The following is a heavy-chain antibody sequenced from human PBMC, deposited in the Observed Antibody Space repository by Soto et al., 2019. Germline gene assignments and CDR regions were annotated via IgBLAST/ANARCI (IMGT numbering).Heavy chain of an antibody. D-gene: IGHD2-2*01. Sequence: QVQLQESGPGLVKPSETLSLTCTVSGGSISGYSWSWIRQSPGKGLEWIGYVHYSGSTNYNPSLKRPVTIPVDPSKNQFSLKLSSVTAADTAVYYCARAETPFDLYCISTSCYYYYMDVWGKGTTVTVSS. V-gene: IGHV4-59*08. CDR1: GGSISGYS. CDR2: VHYSGST. CDR3: ARAETPFDLYCISTSCYYYYMDV. J-gene: IGHJ6*03.